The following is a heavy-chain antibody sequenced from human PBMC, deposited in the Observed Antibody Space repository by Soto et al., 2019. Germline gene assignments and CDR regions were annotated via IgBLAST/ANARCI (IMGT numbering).Heavy chain of an antibody. CDR3: ARHIYPRPYDSSGYYYEIDY. CDR2: IDPSDSYT. D-gene: IGHD3-22*01. CDR1: GYSFTSYW. V-gene: IGHV5-10-1*01. J-gene: IGHJ4*02. Sequence: PGESLKISCKGSGYSFTSYWISWVRQMPGKGLEWMGRIDPSDSYTNYSPSFQGHVTISADKSISTAHLQWSSLKASDTAMYYCARHIYPRPYDSSGYYYEIDYWGQGTLVTVSS.